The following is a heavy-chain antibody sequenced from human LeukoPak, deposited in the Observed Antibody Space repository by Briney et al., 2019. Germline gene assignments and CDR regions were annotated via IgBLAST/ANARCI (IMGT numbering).Heavy chain of an antibody. J-gene: IGHJ5*02. V-gene: IGHV3-15*01. CDR2: IKSKTDGGTT. D-gene: IGHD6-6*01. CDR1: GFTFSNAW. Sequence: GGSLRLSCAASGFTFSNAWMSWVRQAPGKGLEWVGRIKSKTDGGTTDYAAPVKGRFTISRDDSKNTLYLQMNSLKTEDTAVYYCGAARPSKGPPDWFDPWGQGTLVTVSS. CDR3: GAARPSKGPPDWFDP.